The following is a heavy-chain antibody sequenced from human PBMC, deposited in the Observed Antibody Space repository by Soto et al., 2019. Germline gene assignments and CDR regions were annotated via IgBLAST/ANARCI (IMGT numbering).Heavy chain of an antibody. CDR1: GGPFSDDAHL. CDR3: ARANAYNYVRYFFDF. V-gene: IGHV4-30-4*01. D-gene: IGHD5-12*01. J-gene: IGHJ4*02. CDR2: ISSSERA. Sequence: TLSLTCTVSGGPFSDDAHLWSWLRQPPGMGLEWMGHISSSERASYNPSLQSRLSISRDTSKKQFSLSLTPVTAADTAVYFCARANAYNYVRYFFDFWGQGALVTV.